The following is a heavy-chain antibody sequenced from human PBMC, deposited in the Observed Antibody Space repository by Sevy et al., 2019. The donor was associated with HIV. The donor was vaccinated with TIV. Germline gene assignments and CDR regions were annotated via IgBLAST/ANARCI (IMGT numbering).Heavy chain of an antibody. CDR3: VRGLQTHCDRTACPLDY. CDR1: GFTFSGSD. Sequence: GGSLRLSCAASGFTFSGSDMHWVRRVKGKGLEWISSHGTLADTFYADSVKGRFTISRDNAQSYLYLHMSSLKVGDTALYFCVRGLQTHCDRTACPLDYWGQGTLVTVSS. J-gene: IGHJ4*02. CDR2: HGTLADT. D-gene: IGHD2-21*01. V-gene: IGHV3-13*01.